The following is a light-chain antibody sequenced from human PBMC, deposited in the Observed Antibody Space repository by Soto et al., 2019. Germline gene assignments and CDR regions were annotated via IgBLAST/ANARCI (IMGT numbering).Light chain of an antibody. CDR2: EVT. V-gene: IGLV2-23*02. CDR1: SSDVGSYNL. CDR3: CSYAGSSTFYV. Sequence: QSALNQPASVCGSPGQSITISCTGTSSDVGSYNLVSWYQQHPGKAPKLMIYEVTKRPSGVSNRFSGSKSGNTASLTISGLQAEDEADYYCCSYAGSSTFYVFGTGTKVTVL. J-gene: IGLJ1*01.